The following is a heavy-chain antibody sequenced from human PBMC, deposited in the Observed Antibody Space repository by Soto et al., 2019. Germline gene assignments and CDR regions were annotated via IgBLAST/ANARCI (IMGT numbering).Heavy chain of an antibody. CDR1: PYTFTSYG. J-gene: IGHJ3*02. CDR2: ISAYNGNT. Sequence: GASVKVSCQASPYTFTSYGISWVRQAPGQGLEWMGWISAYNGNTNDAQKLQGRVTMTTDTSTSTAYMEVRSLRSDDTAVYYCARESRYSLDAFDIWGQGTMVTVSS. V-gene: IGHV1-18*04. CDR3: ARESRYSLDAFDI. D-gene: IGHD3-9*01.